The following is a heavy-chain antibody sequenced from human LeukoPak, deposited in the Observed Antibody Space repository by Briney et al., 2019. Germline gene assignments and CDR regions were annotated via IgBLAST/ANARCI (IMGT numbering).Heavy chain of an antibody. CDR1: GFTFSSYE. V-gene: IGHV3-48*03. Sequence: GGSLRLSCAASGFTFSSYEMNWVRQAPGKGLEWVSYISSSGSTIYYADSVKGRFTISRDNAKNSLYLQVNSLRAEDTAVYYCARSYGSSSWYDYWGQGTLVTVSS. CDR3: ARSYGSSSWYDY. D-gene: IGHD6-13*01. J-gene: IGHJ4*02. CDR2: ISSSGSTI.